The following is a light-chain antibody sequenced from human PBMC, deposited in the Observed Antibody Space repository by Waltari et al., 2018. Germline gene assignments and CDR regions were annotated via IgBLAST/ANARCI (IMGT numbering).Light chain of an antibody. CDR3: VQAIAFPLT. J-gene: IGKJ4*01. V-gene: IGKV2-40*01. Sequence: DIVMTQTPLSLPITPGEPASISCRSSQSLLHSNGNTYLHWYLQKPGQSPQLLIYGGSNRASGVPDRFSGSGSGTDFTLKISKVEAEDVGVYYCVQAIAFPLTFSGGTKVEIK. CDR2: GGS. CDR1: QSLLHSNGNTY.